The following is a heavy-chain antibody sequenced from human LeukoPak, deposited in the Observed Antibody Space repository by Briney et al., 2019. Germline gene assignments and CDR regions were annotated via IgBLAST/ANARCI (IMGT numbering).Heavy chain of an antibody. CDR1: GGSISSAVYY. J-gene: IGHJ4*02. D-gene: IGHD5-18*01. Sequence: SETLSLTCSVSGGSISSAVYYWGWIRQPPGKGLEWIGSIYYSGSTYYNPSLKRRAAISVDTSKNQFSLRLTSATAADTAVYYCASHGYSYGPDYWGQGTLVTVSS. CDR2: IYYSGST. V-gene: IGHV4-39*01. CDR3: ASHGYSYGPDY.